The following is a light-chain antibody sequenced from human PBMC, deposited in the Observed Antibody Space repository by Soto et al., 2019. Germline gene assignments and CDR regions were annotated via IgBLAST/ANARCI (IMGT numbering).Light chain of an antibody. V-gene: IGKV3-20*01. CDR2: GVS. J-gene: IGKJ1*01. Sequence: EIVLTQSPGTLSLSPGERATLSCRARQSVSSSYLAWYQQKPGQAPRLLIYGVSSRASGIPDRFSGSGSGTDFTLTISRLEAEDFAVYYCQQYGSSPVTFGQGTQVDIK. CDR1: QSVSSSY. CDR3: QQYGSSPVT.